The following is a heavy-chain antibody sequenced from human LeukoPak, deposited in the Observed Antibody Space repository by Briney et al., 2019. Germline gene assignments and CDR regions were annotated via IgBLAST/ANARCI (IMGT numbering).Heavy chain of an antibody. Sequence: ASVKVSCKASGSTFSSYDINWVRQATGQGLEWMGWMNPNSGDTGYTPRFQGRVTMTRDTSISTAYMELSSLRSEDTAVYYCARDTRGYFDYWGQGTLVTVSS. D-gene: IGHD3-3*01. V-gene: IGHV1-8*02. CDR2: MNPNSGDT. CDR1: GSTFSSYD. J-gene: IGHJ4*02. CDR3: ARDTRGYFDY.